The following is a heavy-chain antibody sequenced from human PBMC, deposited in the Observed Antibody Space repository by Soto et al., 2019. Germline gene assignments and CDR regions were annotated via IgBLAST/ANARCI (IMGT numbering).Heavy chain of an antibody. V-gene: IGHV3-23*01. CDR3: AKDRRSSSGYYALDF. Sequence: PGGSLRLSCAGSGFSFSSYAMSWVRQAPGKGLEWVSLISGSGGSTYYADSVKGRFTISRDSSKNTLFLQMNSLRAEDTALYYCAKDRRSSSGYYALDFWGQGTLVTVSS. D-gene: IGHD6-19*01. J-gene: IGHJ4*02. CDR1: GFSFSSYA. CDR2: ISGSGGST.